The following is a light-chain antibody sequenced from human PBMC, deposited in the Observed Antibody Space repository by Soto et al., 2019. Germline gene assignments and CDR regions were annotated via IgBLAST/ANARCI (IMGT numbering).Light chain of an antibody. CDR1: QSVSRDY. CDR3: QQYGSSPLT. V-gene: IGKV3-20*01. J-gene: IGKJ4*01. CDR2: AAS. Sequence: EIVLAQSPGTLSLSPGQRPTLSCRASQSVSRDYVAWYQHKPGQAPRLLIYAASSRPSGIPDRFGGSGSGTDFTLTISRLEPEDFALYYCQQYGSSPLTFGGGTRVEFK.